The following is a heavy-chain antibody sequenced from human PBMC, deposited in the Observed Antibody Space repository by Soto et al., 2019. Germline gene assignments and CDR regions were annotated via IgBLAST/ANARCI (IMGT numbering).Heavy chain of an antibody. J-gene: IGHJ3*02. CDR3: ARARGVYAFDI. V-gene: IGHV1-2*04. D-gene: IGHD2-8*02. CDR1: GFTFTGYS. Sequence: ASVKVSCKASGFTFTGYSMHWVRQDQGQGLEWMGWINPNSGGTNYAQKFQGWVTMTRDTSISTAYMELSRVRSDETAVYYCARARGVYAFDIWGQGTMVTVSS. CDR2: INPNSGGT.